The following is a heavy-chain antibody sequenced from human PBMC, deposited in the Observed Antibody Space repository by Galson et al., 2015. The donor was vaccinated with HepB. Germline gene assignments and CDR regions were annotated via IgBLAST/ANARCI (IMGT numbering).Heavy chain of an antibody. CDR3: AKEGIVVVAFDY. CDR2: ISGSGGST. J-gene: IGHJ4*02. D-gene: IGHD3-22*01. CDR1: GFTFSSYA. Sequence: SLRLCCAASGFTFSSYAMSWVRQAPGKGLEWVSAISGSGGSTYYADSVKGRFTISRDNSKNTLYLQMNSLRAEDTAVYYCAKEGIVVVAFDYWGQGTLVTVSS. V-gene: IGHV3-23*01.